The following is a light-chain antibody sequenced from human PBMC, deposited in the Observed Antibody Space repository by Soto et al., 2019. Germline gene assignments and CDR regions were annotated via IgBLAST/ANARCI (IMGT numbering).Light chain of an antibody. CDR1: SSDVGGYNF. CDR3: CSYAGSYTLWV. J-gene: IGLJ3*02. V-gene: IGLV2-11*01. Sequence: QSVLTQPRSVSGSPGQSVTISCTGTSSDVGGYNFVSWYQQHPGKAPKLIIYDVSKRPSGVPDRFSGSKSGNTASLTISGLQAEDEADYHCCSYAGSYTLWVFGGGTKVTVL. CDR2: DVS.